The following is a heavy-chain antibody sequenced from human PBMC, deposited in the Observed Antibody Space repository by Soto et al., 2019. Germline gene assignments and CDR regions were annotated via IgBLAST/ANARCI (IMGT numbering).Heavy chain of an antibody. Sequence: SGESLKISCKGSGYTFSNCWIGWVRQMPGKGLEWMGIIYPGDSDTKYSPSFEGHVTISADKSITTAYLQWSSLKASDTAMYYCARQYCSNDIYYRHFDYWGQGTQLTVSS. CDR3: ARQYCSNDIYYRHFDY. J-gene: IGHJ4*02. D-gene: IGHD2-8*01. CDR2: IYPGDSDT. CDR1: GYTFSNCW. V-gene: IGHV5-51*01.